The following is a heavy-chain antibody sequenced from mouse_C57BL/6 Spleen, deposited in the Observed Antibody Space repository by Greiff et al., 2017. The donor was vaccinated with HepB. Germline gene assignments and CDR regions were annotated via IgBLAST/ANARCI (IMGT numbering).Heavy chain of an antibody. CDR1: GFTFSDYY. J-gene: IGHJ4*01. CDR2: INYDGSST. CDR3: ARVPYAMDY. V-gene: IGHV5-16*01. Sequence: DVMLVESEGGLVQPGSSMKLSCTASGFTFSDYYMAWVRQVPEKGLEWVANINYDGSSTYYLDSLKSRFIISRDNAKNILYLQMSSLKSEDTATYYCARVPYAMDYWGQGTSVTVSS.